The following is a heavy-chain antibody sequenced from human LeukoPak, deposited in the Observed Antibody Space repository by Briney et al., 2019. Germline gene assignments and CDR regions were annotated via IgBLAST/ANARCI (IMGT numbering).Heavy chain of an antibody. Sequence: SETLSLTCAVYGGSFSGYYWSWIRQPPGKGLEWIGEINHSGSTNYNPSLKSRVTISVDTSKNQFSLKLSSVTAADTAVYYCARASGWYGGNFDYWGQGTLVTDSS. CDR2: INHSGST. J-gene: IGHJ4*02. D-gene: IGHD4-23*01. CDR1: GGSFSGYY. V-gene: IGHV4-34*01. CDR3: ARASGWYGGNFDY.